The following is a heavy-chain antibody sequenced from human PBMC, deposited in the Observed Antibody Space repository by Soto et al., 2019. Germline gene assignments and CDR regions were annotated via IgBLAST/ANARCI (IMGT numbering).Heavy chain of an antibody. Sequence: EVQLVESGGGLVQPGGSLRLSCAASGFTFSSYSMNWVRQAPGKGLEWVSYISSSSSTIYYADSVKGRVTISRDNAKNSLYLQMNSLRDEDTAVYYCARDPPPTIFGVAWADPYYFDYWGQGTLVTVSS. V-gene: IGHV3-48*02. CDR3: ARDPPPTIFGVAWADPYYFDY. CDR1: GFTFSSYS. CDR2: ISSSSSTI. J-gene: IGHJ4*02. D-gene: IGHD3-3*01.